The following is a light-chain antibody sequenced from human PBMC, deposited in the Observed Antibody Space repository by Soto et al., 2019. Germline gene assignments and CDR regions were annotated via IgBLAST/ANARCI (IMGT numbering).Light chain of an antibody. Sequence: QSALTQPASVSGSPGQSITISCTGTSSDVGGYDYVSWYQQHPGKAPKLMIYAVSNRPSGVSSRFSGSKSGNTASLTISGLKADDEGDYYCCSYTSSTNPYVFGTGTKVTVL. CDR3: CSYTSSTNPYV. CDR1: SSDVGGYDY. J-gene: IGLJ1*01. CDR2: AVS. V-gene: IGLV2-14*03.